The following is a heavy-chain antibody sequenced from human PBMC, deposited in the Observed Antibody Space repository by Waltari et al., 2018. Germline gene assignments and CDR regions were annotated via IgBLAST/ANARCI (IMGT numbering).Heavy chain of an antibody. CDR2: IYTSEST. D-gene: IGHD2-8*01. CDR3: ARVPFYCTNGVCYYYFDY. J-gene: IGHJ4*02. Sequence: QVQLQESGPGLVKPSQTLSLTCTVSGGSISSGSYYWSWIRQPAGKGLEWIGRIYTSESTNYNPSLKSRVTISGDTSKTQFSLKLSSVTAADTAVYYCARVPFYCTNGVCYYYFDYWGQGTLVTVSS. V-gene: IGHV4-61*02. CDR1: GGSISSGSYY.